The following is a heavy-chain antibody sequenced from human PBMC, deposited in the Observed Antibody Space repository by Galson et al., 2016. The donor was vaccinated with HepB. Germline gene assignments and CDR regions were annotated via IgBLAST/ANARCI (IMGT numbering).Heavy chain of an antibody. J-gene: IGHJ4*02. CDR1: GFPLSSYW. V-gene: IGHV3-74*01. D-gene: IGHD4-17*01. CDR3: AREEATVTTATDH. CDR2: TNEDGTRT. Sequence: SLRLSCAASGFPLSSYWMQWVRQTPGKGLVWVSRTNEDGTRTGSADSVRGRFTVSRDNAKNTVYLHMNSLRAEDTAVYYCAREEATVTTATDHWGQGTLVTVSS.